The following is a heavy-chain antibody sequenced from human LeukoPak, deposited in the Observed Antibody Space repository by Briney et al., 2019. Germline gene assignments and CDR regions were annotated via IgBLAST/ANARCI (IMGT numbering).Heavy chain of an antibody. V-gene: IGHV3-21*01. CDR2: SSYSSSYT. D-gene: IGHD5-18*01. Sequence: PGGSLRLSCAASGFTFSSYSMNWVRQAPGKGLEWVSFSSYSSSYTYYADSVKGRFTISRDNAKNSLYLQLNSLRAEDTAIYYCARRGDTAPFIDYWGQGTLATVSS. CDR1: GFTFSSYS. CDR3: ARRGDTAPFIDY. J-gene: IGHJ4*02.